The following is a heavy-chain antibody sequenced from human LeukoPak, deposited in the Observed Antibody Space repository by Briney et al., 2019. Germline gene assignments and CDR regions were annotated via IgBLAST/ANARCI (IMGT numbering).Heavy chain of an antibody. CDR3: AKTPYYYDSSGQTNWFDP. V-gene: IGHV3-23*01. CDR2: ISGSGGST. J-gene: IGHJ5*02. CDR1: GFTFSSYA. Sequence: GGSLRLSCAASGFTFSSYAMSWVRQAPGQGLEWVSAISGSGGSTYYADSVKGRFTISRDNSKNTLYLQMNSLRAEDTAVDYCAKTPYYYDSSGQTNWFDPWGQGTLVTVSS. D-gene: IGHD3-22*01.